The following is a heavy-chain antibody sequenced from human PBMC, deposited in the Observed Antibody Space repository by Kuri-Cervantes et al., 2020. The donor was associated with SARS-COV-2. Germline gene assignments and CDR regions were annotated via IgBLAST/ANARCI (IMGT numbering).Heavy chain of an antibody. CDR2: MNPNSGNT. CDR1: GYTFTSYD. D-gene: IGHD2-2*01. CDR3: AREGYCSSTSCSQGGPYAFDI. J-gene: IGHJ3*02. V-gene: IGHV1-8*03. Sequence: ASVKVSCKASGYTFTSYDINWVRQATGQGLEWMGWMNPNSGNTGYAQKFQGRVTITRNTSISTAYMELSSLRSEDTAVYYCAREGYCSSTSCSQGGPYAFDIRGQGTMVTVSS.